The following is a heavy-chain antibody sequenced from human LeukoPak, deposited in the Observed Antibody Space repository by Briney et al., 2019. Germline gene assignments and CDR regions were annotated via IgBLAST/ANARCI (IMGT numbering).Heavy chain of an antibody. D-gene: IGHD6-13*01. CDR2: IYYSGST. V-gene: IGHV4-59*01. Sequence: SETLSLTCTVSGGSISSYYWSWIRQPPGKGLEWIGYIYYSGSTNYNPSLKSRVTISVDTSKNQFSLKLSSVTAADTAVYYCARETTERIAAADPYYFDYWGQGTLVTVSS. CDR3: ARETTERIAAADPYYFDY. J-gene: IGHJ4*02. CDR1: GGSISSYY.